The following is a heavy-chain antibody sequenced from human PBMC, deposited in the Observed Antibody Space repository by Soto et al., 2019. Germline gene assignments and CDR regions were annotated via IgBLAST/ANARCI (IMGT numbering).Heavy chain of an antibody. CDR2: IYPGDSDT. CDR1: GYSFTSYW. Sequence: GESLKISCKGSGYSFTSYWIGWVRQMPGKGLEWMGIIYPGDSDTRYSPSFQGQVTISADKSISTAYLQWSSLKASDTAMYYCARQRRRALRYFDWSYGMDVWGRGTTVTVSS. D-gene: IGHD3-9*01. V-gene: IGHV5-51*01. CDR3: ARQRRRALRYFDWSYGMDV. J-gene: IGHJ6*02.